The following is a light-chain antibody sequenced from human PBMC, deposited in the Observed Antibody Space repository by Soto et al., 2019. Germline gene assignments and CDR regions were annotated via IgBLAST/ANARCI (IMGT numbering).Light chain of an antibody. J-gene: IGLJ1*01. Sequence: QSVLTQFASVSGSPGQSITISCTGTSIDVGAYNYVSWYQQHPDKAPKLLIDEVGNRPSGVSFRLSGSKSGNTASLTISGLQAEDEADYYCSSYTARGTRVFGTGTKVTVL. CDR3: SSYTARGTRV. CDR2: EVG. V-gene: IGLV2-14*01. CDR1: SIDVGAYNY.